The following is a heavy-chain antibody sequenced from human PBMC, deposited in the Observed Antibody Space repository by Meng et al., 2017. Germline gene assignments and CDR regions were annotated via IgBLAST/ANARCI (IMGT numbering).Heavy chain of an antibody. J-gene: IGHJ4*02. CDR1: GFTVSDYY. CDR2: ISSSGYST. V-gene: IGHV3-11*04. Sequence: VQLVESGGDVVKPGGSLRCSCAASGFTVSDYYMGWIRQAPGKGLEWISHISSSGYSTYYADSVKGRFSISRDNAKKALYLQMNSLRAADTALYYCVRDRSYYGSGSYYDHWGRGTLVTVSS. CDR3: VRDRSYYGSGSYYDH. D-gene: IGHD3-10*01.